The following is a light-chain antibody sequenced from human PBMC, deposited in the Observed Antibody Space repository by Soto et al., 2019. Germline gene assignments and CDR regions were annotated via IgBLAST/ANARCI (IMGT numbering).Light chain of an antibody. Sequence: IVITQSPTTLSVSPGEKATLSSTASQSVSSNLAWYQQKPGQAPRLLIYGASTRASGIPARFSGSGSGTEFTLTISRLEPEDFAVYYCQQYGSYPWAFGQGTKVDIK. CDR2: GAS. CDR1: QSVSSN. CDR3: QQYGSYPWA. J-gene: IGKJ1*01. V-gene: IGKV3-15*01.